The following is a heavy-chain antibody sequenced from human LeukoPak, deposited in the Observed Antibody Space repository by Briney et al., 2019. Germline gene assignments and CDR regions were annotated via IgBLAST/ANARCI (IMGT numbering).Heavy chain of an antibody. CDR1: GYSISSGYY. Sequence: PSETLSLTCAVSGYSISSGYYWGWIRQPPGKGLEWIRSIYHSGSTYYNPSLKSRVTISVDTSKNQFSLKLSSVTAADTAVYYCARHGAVPAATVDYWGQGTLVTVSS. D-gene: IGHD2-2*01. J-gene: IGHJ4*02. V-gene: IGHV4-38-2*01. CDR2: IYHSGST. CDR3: ARHGAVPAATVDY.